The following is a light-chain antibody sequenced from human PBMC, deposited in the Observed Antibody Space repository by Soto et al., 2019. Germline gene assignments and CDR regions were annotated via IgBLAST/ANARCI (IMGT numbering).Light chain of an antibody. CDR2: GNS. J-gene: IGLJ2*01. CDR1: SSNIGAGYD. V-gene: IGLV1-40*01. Sequence: QAVVTQPPSVSGAPGQRVTISCTGSSSNIGAGYDVHWYQQLPGTAPKLLIYGNSNRPSGVPDRFSGSKSGTSASLAITGLQAADEADYYGQSYDSSLSGLHVVFGGGTQLTVL. CDR3: QSYDSSLSGLHVV.